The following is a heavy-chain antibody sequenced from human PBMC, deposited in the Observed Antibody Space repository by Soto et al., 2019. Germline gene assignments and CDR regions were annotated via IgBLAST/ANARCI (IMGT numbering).Heavy chain of an antibody. CDR1: GFTFSSHW. CDR2: IDGDGRNT. CDR3: IRGSRGWTGIDY. J-gene: IGHJ4*02. V-gene: IGHV3-74*01. Sequence: EVQLVESGGGLVQPGGSLRVSCAASGFTFSSHWIHWVRQGPGKGLMSVSRIDGDGRNTDYADSVKGRFTISRDNAKNTVYLQMSSLRADDTGVYDCIRGSRGWTGIDYWGQGALVTVSS. D-gene: IGHD6-19*01.